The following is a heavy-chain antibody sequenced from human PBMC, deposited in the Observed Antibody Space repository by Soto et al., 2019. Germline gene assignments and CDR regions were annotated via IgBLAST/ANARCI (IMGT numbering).Heavy chain of an antibody. CDR3: ARQGSY. CDR2: IYFNGNT. Sequence: PSETLSLTCTVSGVSISDTSYYWGWIRQPPGKGLDWIGTIYFNGNTFYNPSLKSRPTISVDTSSNQFSLRLTSVTAADTAVYYCARQGSYWGQGTLVTVSS. V-gene: IGHV4-39*01. J-gene: IGHJ4*02. CDR1: GVSISDTSYY.